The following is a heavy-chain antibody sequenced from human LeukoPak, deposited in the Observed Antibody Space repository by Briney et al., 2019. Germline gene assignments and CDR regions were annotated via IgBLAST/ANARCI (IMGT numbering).Heavy chain of an antibody. CDR2: ISGSGGST. CDR1: GFTFSSYW. D-gene: IGHD2-15*01. Sequence: GGSLRLSCAASGFTFSSYWMSRVRRAPGKGLEWVSTISGSGGSTYYADSVKGRFTISRDNSKNTLYLQMNSLKAEDTAVYYCAKDRSSGGSCYNYWGQGTLVTVSS. CDR3: AKDRSSGGSCYNY. J-gene: IGHJ4*02. V-gene: IGHV3-23*01.